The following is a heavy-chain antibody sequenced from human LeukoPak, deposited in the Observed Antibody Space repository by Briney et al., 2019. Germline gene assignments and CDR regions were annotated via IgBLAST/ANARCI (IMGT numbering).Heavy chain of an antibody. CDR2: ISGSGGST. D-gene: IGHD3-22*01. V-gene: IGHV3-23*01. CDR3: ASYDSSGYYRDDAFDI. Sequence: GGSLRLSCAASGFTFSSYGMSWVRQAPGKGLEWVSAISGSGGSTYYADSVKGRFTISRDNSKNTLYLQTNSLRAEDTAVYYCASYDSSGYYRDDAFDIWGQGTMVTVSS. CDR1: GFTFSSYG. J-gene: IGHJ3*02.